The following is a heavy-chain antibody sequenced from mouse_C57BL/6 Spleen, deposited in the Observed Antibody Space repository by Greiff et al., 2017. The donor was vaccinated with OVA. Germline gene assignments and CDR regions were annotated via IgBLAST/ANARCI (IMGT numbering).Heavy chain of an antibody. D-gene: IGHD1-1*01. CDR2: IYPGSGNT. Sequence: QVQLQQSGAELVRPGASVKLSCKASGYTFTDYYINWVKQRPGQGLEWIARIYPGSGNTYYNEKFKGKATLTAEKSSSTAYMQLSSLTSEDSAVYFCARWDYYGSSFDYWGQVATLTVSS. CDR3: ARWDYYGSSFDY. CDR1: GYTFTDYY. V-gene: IGHV1-76*01. J-gene: IGHJ2*01.